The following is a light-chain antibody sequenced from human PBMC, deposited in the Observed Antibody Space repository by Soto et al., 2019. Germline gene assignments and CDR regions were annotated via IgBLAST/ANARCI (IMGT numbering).Light chain of an antibody. CDR1: SSDIGGYKF. Sequence: QSVLTQPAAVSGSPGQSITISCTGTSSDIGGYKFVSWYQQHPGKAPKLMIYEVTNRPSGVSDRFSGSKSGNTASLTISGIQAEDEADYYCSSYTSSSPCVFGTGSKVSVL. V-gene: IGLV2-14*01. J-gene: IGLJ1*01. CDR3: SSYTSSSPCV. CDR2: EVT.